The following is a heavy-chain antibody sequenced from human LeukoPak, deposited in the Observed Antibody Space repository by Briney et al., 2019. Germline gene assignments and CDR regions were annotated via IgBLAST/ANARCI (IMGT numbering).Heavy chain of an antibody. J-gene: IGHJ5*02. Sequence: ASVKVSCKASGYTFTGYYMHWVRQAPGQGLEWMGWINPNSGGTNYAQKFQGRVTMTRDTSISTAYMELSRLRSDDTALYYCTTLIGSPEDYSDTWGQGVLVTVSS. CDR1: GYTFTGYY. V-gene: IGHV1-2*02. D-gene: IGHD3-10*01. CDR2: INPNSGGT. CDR3: TTLIGSPEDYSDT.